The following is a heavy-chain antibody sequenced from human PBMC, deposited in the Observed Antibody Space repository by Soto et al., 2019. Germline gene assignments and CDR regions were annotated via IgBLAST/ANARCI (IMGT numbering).Heavy chain of an antibody. Sequence: EVQLVESGGGLVQPGGSLRLSCAASGFLFSSYWMHWVRQAPGRGLVWVSRINSDGSTTDYADSVKGRFTISRDNAKNTLFRQRNSLRAEDTAVYFCARGRPFDYWGQVTLVTVSS. J-gene: IGHJ4*02. CDR1: GFLFSSYW. CDR3: ARGRPFDY. V-gene: IGHV3-74*01. CDR2: INSDGSTT.